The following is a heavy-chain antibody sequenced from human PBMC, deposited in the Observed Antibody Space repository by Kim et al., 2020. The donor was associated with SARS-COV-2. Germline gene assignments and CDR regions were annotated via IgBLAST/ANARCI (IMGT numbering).Heavy chain of an antibody. Sequence: SETLSLTCTVSGGSISSYYWSWIRQPPGKGLEWIGYIYYSGSTNYNPSLKSRVTISVDTSKNQFSLKLSSVTAADTAVYYCGRSGSYYNFPLYYFDYWGQGTLVTVSS. V-gene: IGHV4-59*13. D-gene: IGHD3-10*01. J-gene: IGHJ4*02. CDR2: IYYSGST. CDR3: GRSGSYYNFPLYYFDY. CDR1: GGSISSYY.